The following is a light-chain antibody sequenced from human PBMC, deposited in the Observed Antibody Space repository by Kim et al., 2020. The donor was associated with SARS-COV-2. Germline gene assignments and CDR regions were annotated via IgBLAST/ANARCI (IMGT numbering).Light chain of an antibody. J-gene: IGKJ3*01. CDR2: AAS. Sequence: ASVEDRVTTTFPASQRTCIYLYSCQHKPGKAPQLLIYAASSLQSGVPSRFSGSGSGTDFTLTISSLQPQDFATYYCQQSYSTPFTFGPGTKVYIK. CDR3: QQSYSTPFT. CDR1: QRTCIY. V-gene: IGKV1-39*01.